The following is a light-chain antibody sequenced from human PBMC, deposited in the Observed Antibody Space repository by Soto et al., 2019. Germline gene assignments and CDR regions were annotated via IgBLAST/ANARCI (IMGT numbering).Light chain of an antibody. CDR2: TTY. CDR3: AAWDDSLNGHV. CDR1: DSNIGSYS. V-gene: IGLV1-44*01. Sequence: QSVLTHPHSVSGTPGQRLTVSCSGNDSNIGSYSVHWFQQLPGTAPKLLISTTYQRPSGVPERFFGSKSGTSASLAISGLQSEDEADYYCAAWDDSLNGHVFGTGTKVTV. J-gene: IGLJ1*01.